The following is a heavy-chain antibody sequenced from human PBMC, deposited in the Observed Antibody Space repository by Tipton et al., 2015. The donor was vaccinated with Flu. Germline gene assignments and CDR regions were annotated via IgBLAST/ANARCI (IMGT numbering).Heavy chain of an antibody. CDR3: AREGVMKGQGGIFDY. V-gene: IGHV4-4*07. D-gene: IGHD1-26*01. CDR2: IYTSGST. Sequence: TLSLTCAVYGGSFSGYYWSWIRQPPGKGLEWIGRIYTSGSTNYNPSLKSRVTMSVDTSKNQFSLKLSSVTAADTAVYYCAREGVMKGQGGIFDYWGQGTLVTVSS. CDR1: GGSFSGYY. J-gene: IGHJ4*02.